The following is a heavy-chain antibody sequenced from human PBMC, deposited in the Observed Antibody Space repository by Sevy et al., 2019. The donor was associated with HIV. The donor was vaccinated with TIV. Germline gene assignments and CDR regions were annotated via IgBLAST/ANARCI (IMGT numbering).Heavy chain of an antibody. CDR3: TTASWSQEDYYDY. V-gene: IGHV3-15*01. CDR2: IKGKSYDGTI. CDR1: GFTFSNAW. D-gene: IGHD6-13*01. Sequence: GGSLRLSCAASGFTFSNAWMNWVRQAPGKGLEWVGRIKGKSYDGTIDYAAPVKGRFSISRDDSKNTLYLQMNSLKTVDTAVYYCTTASWSQEDYYDYWGQGTLVTVSS. J-gene: IGHJ4*02.